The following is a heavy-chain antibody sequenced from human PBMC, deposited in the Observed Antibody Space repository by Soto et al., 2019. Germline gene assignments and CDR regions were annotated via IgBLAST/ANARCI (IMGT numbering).Heavy chain of an antibody. CDR1: GFTVGSSY. Sequence: GGSLRLSCTTSGFTVGSSYMSWVRQAPGRGLEWVSVIYTGGSTYYADSVKGRFTISRDNSKNTLYLQMHSLRAEDTALYYCARVSTTAKPFDYWGQGTLVTVYS. V-gene: IGHV3-53*01. CDR3: ARVSTTAKPFDY. CDR2: IYTGGST. J-gene: IGHJ4*02.